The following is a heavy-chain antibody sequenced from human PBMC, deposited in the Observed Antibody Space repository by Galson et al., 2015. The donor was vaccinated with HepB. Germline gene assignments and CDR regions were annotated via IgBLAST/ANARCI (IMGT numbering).Heavy chain of an antibody. D-gene: IGHD3-22*01. V-gene: IGHV3-23*01. CDR3: AKGYYYDSSGYYDPFDY. Sequence: SLRLSCAASGFTFSSYAMSWVRQAPGKGLEWVSAISGSGGSTYYADSVKGRFTISRDNSKNTLYLQMNSLRAEDTAVYYCAKGYYYDSSGYYDPFDYWGPGTLVTVSS. CDR2: ISGSGGST. CDR1: GFTFSSYA. J-gene: IGHJ4*02.